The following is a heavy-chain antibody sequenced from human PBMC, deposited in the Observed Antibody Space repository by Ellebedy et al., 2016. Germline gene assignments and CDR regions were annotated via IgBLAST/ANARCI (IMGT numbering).Heavy chain of an antibody. D-gene: IGHD4-17*01. CDR3: RQGHYANY. CDR2: ISAGGETT. V-gene: IGHV3-23*01. CDR1: GIAFSDFF. Sequence: GGSLRLSXATSGIAFSDFFMGWVRRAPGKGLEWVATISAGGETTYLADSVRGRFTVSRDNSKSILYLHMNNLRADDTAVYYCRQGHYANYWGQGTLVTVSS. J-gene: IGHJ4*02.